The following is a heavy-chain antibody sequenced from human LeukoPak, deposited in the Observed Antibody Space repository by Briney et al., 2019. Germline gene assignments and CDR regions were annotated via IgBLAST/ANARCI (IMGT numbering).Heavy chain of an antibody. Sequence: SETLSLTCTVSGGSTSSYYWSWIRQPPGKGLEWIGYIYYSGSTNYNPSLKSRVTISVDTSKNQFSLKLSSVTAADTAVYYCARLRADDYVWGSYRYDAFDIWGQGTMVTVSS. V-gene: IGHV4-59*01. CDR2: IYYSGST. CDR3: ARLRADDYVWGSYRYDAFDI. D-gene: IGHD3-16*02. CDR1: GGSTSSYY. J-gene: IGHJ3*02.